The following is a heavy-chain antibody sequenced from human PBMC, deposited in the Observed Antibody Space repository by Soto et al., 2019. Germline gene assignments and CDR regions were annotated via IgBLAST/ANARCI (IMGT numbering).Heavy chain of an antibody. J-gene: IGHJ3*02. CDR2: FSSSGGST. D-gene: IGHD6-19*01. V-gene: IGHV3-23*01. CDR3: AKDQKGGWDAFDI. CDR1: GFTFSSYA. Sequence: EVQLLESGGGLVQPGGSLRLSCAASGFTFSSYAMSWVRQAPGKGLEWISAFSSSGGSTYYADSVKGRFTISRDNSENTLHLQMNSLGTEDTAVYYCAKDQKGGWDAFDIWGQGTMVTVSS.